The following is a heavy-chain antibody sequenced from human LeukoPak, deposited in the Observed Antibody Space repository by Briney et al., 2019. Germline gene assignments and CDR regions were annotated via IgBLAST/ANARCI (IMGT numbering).Heavy chain of an antibody. V-gene: IGHV4-39*01. CDR3: ATRGGGATLVASRDGTTIDY. Sequence: SETLSLTCTVSGGSISSSRYSWGWIRQPPGKGLEWIGSIYYSGSTYYNPSLKSRVTISVDTSKNQFSLKLSSVTAADTAVYYCATRGGGATLVASRDGTTIDYWGQGTLVTVSS. CDR1: GGSISSSRYS. D-gene: IGHD1-26*01. CDR2: IYYSGST. J-gene: IGHJ4*02.